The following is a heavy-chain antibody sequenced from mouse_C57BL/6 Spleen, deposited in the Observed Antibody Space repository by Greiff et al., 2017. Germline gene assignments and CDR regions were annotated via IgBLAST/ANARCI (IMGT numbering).Heavy chain of an antibody. Sequence: EVKLQQSGPELVKPGASVKIPCKASGYTFTDYNMDWVKQSHGKSLEWIGDINPNNGGTIYNQKFKGKATLTVDKSSSTAYMELRSLTSEDTAVYYCARLRPQYYYAMDYWGQGTSVTVSS. V-gene: IGHV1-18*01. CDR1: GYTFTDYN. J-gene: IGHJ4*01. CDR3: ARLRPQYYYAMDY. D-gene: IGHD2-12*01. CDR2: INPNNGGT.